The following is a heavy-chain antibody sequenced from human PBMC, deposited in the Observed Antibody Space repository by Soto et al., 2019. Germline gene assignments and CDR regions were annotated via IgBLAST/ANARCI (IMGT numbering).Heavy chain of an antibody. CDR2: INPNSGGT. J-gene: IGHJ4*02. Sequence: APVKVSCKASGYTFTSYGITWVRQAPGQGLEWMGWINPNSGGTNYAQKFPGWVTMTRDTSISTAYMELSRLRSDDTAVYYCARNTIFGDYYFDYWGQGTLVTVSS. CDR3: ARNTIFGDYYFDY. CDR1: GYTFTSYG. V-gene: IGHV1-2*04. D-gene: IGHD3-3*01.